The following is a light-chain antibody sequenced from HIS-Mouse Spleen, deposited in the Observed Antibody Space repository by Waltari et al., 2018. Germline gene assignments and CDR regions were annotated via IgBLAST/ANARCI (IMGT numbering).Light chain of an antibody. J-gene: IGLJ2*01. CDR1: SSDVGSYTL. V-gene: IGLV2-23*03. CDR3: CSYAGSSTFVVV. CDR2: EGS. Sequence: QSALTQPASVSGSPGQSITISCPGTSSDVGSYTLVSWYQQHPGKAPKLMIYEGSKRPSGVSNRFSGSKSGNTASLTISGLQAEDEADYYCCSYAGSSTFVVVFGGGTKLTVL.